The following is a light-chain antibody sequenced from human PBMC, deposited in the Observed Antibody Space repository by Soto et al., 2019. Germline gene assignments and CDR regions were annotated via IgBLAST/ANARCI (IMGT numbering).Light chain of an antibody. Sequence: DIQMTQSPSTLSGSVGDRVTITCRASQTISSWLAWYQQKPGKAPKLLTYKASTLKSGVPSRFSGSGSGTEFTLTISTLQPDDFANSSGQHYNSYSEAFGQGNKVELK. CDR1: QTISSW. CDR2: KAS. V-gene: IGKV1-5*03. J-gene: IGKJ1*01. CDR3: QHYNSYSEA.